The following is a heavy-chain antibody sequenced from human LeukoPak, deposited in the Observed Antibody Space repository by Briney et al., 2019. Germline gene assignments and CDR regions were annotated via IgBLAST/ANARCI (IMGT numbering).Heavy chain of an antibody. V-gene: IGHV4-39*07. CDR3: ARKGYGGNRGGAFDI. J-gene: IGHJ3*02. Sequence: PETLSLTCTVSGGSISSSSYYWGWIRQPPGKGLEWIGSIYYSGSTYYNPSLKSRVTISVDTSKNQFSLKLSSVTAADTAVYYCARKGYGGNRGGAFDIWGQGTMVTVSS. CDR2: IYYSGST. CDR1: GGSISSSSYY. D-gene: IGHD4-23*01.